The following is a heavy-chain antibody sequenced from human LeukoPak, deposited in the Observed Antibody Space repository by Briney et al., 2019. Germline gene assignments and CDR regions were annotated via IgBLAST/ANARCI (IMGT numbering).Heavy chain of an antibody. CDR2: ISGSGGST. V-gene: IGHV3-23*01. Sequence: GGSLRLSCAASGFTFSSYAMSWVRQAPGKGLEWVSAISGSGGSTYYADSVKGRFTISRDNSKNTLYLQMNSLRAEDTAAYYCAKDDSSGYYYFDYWGQGTLVTVSS. J-gene: IGHJ4*02. D-gene: IGHD3-22*01. CDR3: AKDDSSGYYYFDY. CDR1: GFTFSSYA.